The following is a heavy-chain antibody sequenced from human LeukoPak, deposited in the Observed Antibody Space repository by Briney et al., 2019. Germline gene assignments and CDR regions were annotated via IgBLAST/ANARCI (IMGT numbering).Heavy chain of an antibody. Sequence: GGSLRLSCAASGFTFSGYAMNWVRQAPGKGLEWVSSISSISSYIYYADSVKGRFTISRDNAKNSLYLQMNSLRAEDTAVYYCARGPTPDYYDSSGRPYYFDYWGQGTLVTVSS. CDR1: GFTFSGYA. J-gene: IGHJ4*02. CDR2: ISSISSYI. CDR3: ARGPTPDYYDSSGRPYYFDY. V-gene: IGHV3-21*01. D-gene: IGHD3-22*01.